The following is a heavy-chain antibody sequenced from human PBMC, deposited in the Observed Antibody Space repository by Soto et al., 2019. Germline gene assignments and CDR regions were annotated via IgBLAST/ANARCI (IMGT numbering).Heavy chain of an antibody. V-gene: IGHV4-31*03. Sequence: PSETLSLTCTLSGGSISSGGYYWNWIRQHPGKGLEWIGYIYYSGSTYYNPSLKSRVTISVDTSKNQFSLKLSSVTAADTAVYYCARDGVPTYYYDNSGYYKNWFGPWGQGTLVTVSS. CDR2: IYYSGST. J-gene: IGHJ5*02. CDR1: GGSISSGGYY. D-gene: IGHD3-22*01. CDR3: ARDGVPTYYYDNSGYYKNWFGP.